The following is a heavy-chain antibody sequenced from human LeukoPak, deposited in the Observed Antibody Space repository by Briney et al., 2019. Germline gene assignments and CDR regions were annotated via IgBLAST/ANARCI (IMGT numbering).Heavy chain of an antibody. Sequence: AISGSGGSTYYADSVKGRFTISRDNSKNTLYLQMNSLRAEDTAVYYCTRKSQYYYGSGMEDYYYMDVWGKGTTVTVSS. CDR3: TRKSQYYYGSGMEDYYYMDV. CDR2: ISGSGGST. J-gene: IGHJ6*03. V-gene: IGHV3-23*01. D-gene: IGHD3-10*01.